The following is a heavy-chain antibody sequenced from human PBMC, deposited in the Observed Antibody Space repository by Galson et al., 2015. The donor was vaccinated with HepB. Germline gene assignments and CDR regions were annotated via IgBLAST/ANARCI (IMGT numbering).Heavy chain of an antibody. J-gene: IGHJ4*02. Sequence: SVKVSCKVSGGTFSTYEVNWVRQGPGQGLEWMGGTIPIFGEAKYAPKFQGRVTITADESTSTAYMELSNLTPADTAIYYCARPGRGFGGYDSDYYFASGGRGTLVTVSS. CDR1: GGTFSTYE. V-gene: IGHV1-69*13. D-gene: IGHD5-12*01. CDR3: ARPGRGFGGYDSDYYFAS. CDR2: TIPIFGEA.